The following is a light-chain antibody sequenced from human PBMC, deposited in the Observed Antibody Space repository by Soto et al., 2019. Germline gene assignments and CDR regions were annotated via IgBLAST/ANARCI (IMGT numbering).Light chain of an antibody. CDR3: NSYSSSTFYV. CDR2: QVT. J-gene: IGLJ1*01. CDR1: SSGIASFNY. Sequence: QSALAQPASVSGSPGQSITISCTGSSSGIASFNYVSWYQQYPGKAPKLLIYQVTSRASGVSHRFSGSKFGDTASLTISGLQPEDEAEYYCNSYSSSTFYVFGTGTKVTVL. V-gene: IGLV2-14*01.